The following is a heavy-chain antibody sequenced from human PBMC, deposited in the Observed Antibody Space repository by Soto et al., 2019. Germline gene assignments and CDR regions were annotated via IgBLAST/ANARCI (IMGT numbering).Heavy chain of an antibody. D-gene: IGHD4-17*01. Sequence: QLQLQESGPGLVKPSETLSLTCTVSGASVTSSTYYWGWIRQPPGKGLEWIGSIYYSGGTYYNPSLWSRVTISVDTSKNQVSVKLTSVTAADTAVYYCANDYGDYKSYYGMDVWGQGTTVTVSS. CDR1: GASVTSSTYY. J-gene: IGHJ6*02. CDR2: IYYSGGT. CDR3: ANDYGDYKSYYGMDV. V-gene: IGHV4-39*01.